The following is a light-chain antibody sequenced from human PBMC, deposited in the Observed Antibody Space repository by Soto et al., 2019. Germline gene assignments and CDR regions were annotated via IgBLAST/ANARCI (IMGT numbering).Light chain of an antibody. CDR2: EVS. Sequence: QSVLTQPASVSGSPGQSITISCTGTSSDVGNYIYVFWLQQHPGKAPKLIISEVSNRPPGVSSRFSGSKSGNTASLTIYGPQAEDEDNYYCYSYSTSSTYVFGTGTKVTVL. J-gene: IGLJ1*01. CDR3: YSYSTSSTYV. CDR1: SSDVGNYIY. V-gene: IGLV2-14*01.